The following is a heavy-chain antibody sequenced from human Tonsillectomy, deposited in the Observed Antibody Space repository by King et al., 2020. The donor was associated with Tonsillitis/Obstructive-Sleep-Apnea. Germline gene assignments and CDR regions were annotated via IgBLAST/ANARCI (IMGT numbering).Heavy chain of an antibody. CDR2: IEQDGSEK. J-gene: IGHJ3*02. CDR1: GFTFSNFW. CDR3: ARGLWPLNAFDI. Sequence: VQLVESGGGLVQPGGSLRLSCAASGFTFSNFWMNWVRQAPGKRLEWVANIEQDGSEKYYVDSVKGRFTISRDNAKDSLYLQMNSLRTEDSAVYYCARGLWPLNAFDIWGQGTLVTVSS. V-gene: IGHV3-7*04.